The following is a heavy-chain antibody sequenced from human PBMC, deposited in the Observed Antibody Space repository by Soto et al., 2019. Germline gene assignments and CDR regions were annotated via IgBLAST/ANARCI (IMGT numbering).Heavy chain of an antibody. Sequence: GGSLRLSCAASGFSFSDYTMNWFRQAPGKGLEWVSSISSTTNYIYYADSMKGRFTVSRDNAKNSVYLEMNSLSAEDTAVYYCARESEDPTSNFDYWGQGTLVTVSS. V-gene: IGHV3-21*01. CDR2: ISSTTNYI. CDR3: ARESEDPTSNFDY. CDR1: GFSFSDYT. J-gene: IGHJ4*02.